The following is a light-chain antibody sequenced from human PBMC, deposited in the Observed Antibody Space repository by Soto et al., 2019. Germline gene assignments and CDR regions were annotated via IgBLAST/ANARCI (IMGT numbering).Light chain of an antibody. Sequence: QSALTHPASVSGSPGRSFTFSSTGPGSDIGPYDYVSWYQLHPDKAPKLMIYEVSNRPSGVSHRFPGSKSGNTASLTISGLQAEDEADYYCSSYSSSSVVLFGGGTKVTVL. CDR3: SSYSSSSVVL. J-gene: IGLJ2*01. V-gene: IGLV2-14*01. CDR2: EVS. CDR1: GSDIGPYDY.